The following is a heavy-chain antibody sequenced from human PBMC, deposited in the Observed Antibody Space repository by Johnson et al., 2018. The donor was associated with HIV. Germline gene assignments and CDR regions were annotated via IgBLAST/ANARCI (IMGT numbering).Heavy chain of an antibody. D-gene: IGHD1-1*01. CDR3: ARATTPHDAFDI. CDR2: ISGSGGST. Sequence: VLLVESGGGLVQPGGSLRLSCAASGFTFSSYAMSWVRQAPGKGLEWVSAISGSGGSTYYADSVKGRFTISRDNSKNTLYLQMNSLRAEDTAVYYCARATTPHDAFDIWGQGTMVTVSS. J-gene: IGHJ3*02. V-gene: IGHV3-23*04. CDR1: GFTFSSYA.